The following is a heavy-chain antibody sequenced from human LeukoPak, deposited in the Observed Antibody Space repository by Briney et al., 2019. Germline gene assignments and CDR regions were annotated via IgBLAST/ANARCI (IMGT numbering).Heavy chain of an antibody. J-gene: IGHJ4*02. Sequence: GGSLRLSCAASRFTFSDYDMSWIRQAPGKGLEWVAVISYDGSNEYYADSVKGRFTISRDNSKNTLYLQMNSLRAEDTAVYYCAKGQEWLPTETFDYWGQGTLVTVSS. CDR1: RFTFSDYD. CDR2: ISYDGSNE. CDR3: AKGQEWLPTETFDY. V-gene: IGHV3-30*18. D-gene: IGHD3-3*01.